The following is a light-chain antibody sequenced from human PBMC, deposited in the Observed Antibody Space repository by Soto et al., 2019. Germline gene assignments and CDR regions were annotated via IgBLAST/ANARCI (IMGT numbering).Light chain of an antibody. CDR2: MGS. CDR3: MQALQTPRT. CDR1: QSLLHKNGNNY. V-gene: IGKV2-28*01. Sequence: VVTQSPLSLFVSLPQTSSISCRSSQSLLHKNGNNYFNWYLQRPGQSPQVLIYMGSRRASGVPDRFSGSGSGTYFTLEISRVEAEDAGVYYCMQALQTPRTFGQGTKVDI. J-gene: IGKJ1*01.